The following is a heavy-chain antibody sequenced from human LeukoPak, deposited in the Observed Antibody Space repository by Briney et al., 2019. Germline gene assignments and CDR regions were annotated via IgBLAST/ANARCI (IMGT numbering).Heavy chain of an antibody. CDR2: ISDSGDRT. Sequence: PGGSLRLSCAGSGFTFSSCAMSWVRQAPGKGLEWVSGISDSGDRTYNADSVKGRFTISRDNAKNTLYLQMNTLRVEDTAVYYCARDNRDYDFWSGYSPFLDYWGQGTLVTVSS. D-gene: IGHD3-3*01. CDR3: ARDNRDYDFWSGYSPFLDY. J-gene: IGHJ4*02. CDR1: GFTFSSCA. V-gene: IGHV3-23*01.